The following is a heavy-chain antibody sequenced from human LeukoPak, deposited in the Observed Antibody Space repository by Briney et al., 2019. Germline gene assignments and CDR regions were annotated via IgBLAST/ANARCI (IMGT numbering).Heavy chain of an antibody. J-gene: IGHJ1*01. CDR1: GFTFSDYS. D-gene: IGHD6-13*01. V-gene: IGHV3-21*05. CDR3: ARDDSSSWYHEY. CDR2: IKSNI. Sequence: GGSLRLSCAASGFTFSDYSMNWVRQAPGEGLEWVSYIKSNIYYAVSVKGRFTISRDNAKNLLYLQMNSLTAEDTAVYYCARDDSSSWYHEYWGQGTLVTVSS.